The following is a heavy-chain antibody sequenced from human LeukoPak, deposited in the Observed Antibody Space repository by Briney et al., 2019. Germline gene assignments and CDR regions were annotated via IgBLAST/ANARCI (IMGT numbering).Heavy chain of an antibody. CDR1: GLTFSSYS. D-gene: IGHD2-15*01. CDR3: AKGGYCSGGTCYPPPFDI. V-gene: IGHV3-23*01. CDR2: ISDSGFGT. Sequence: GGSLRLSCAASGLTFSSYSMAWGRQAPGKGLEWVSGISDSGFGTYYADSVKGRFTISRDNSKNTLYLLMNSLRAEDTAMYYCAKGGYCSGGTCYPPPFDIWGQGTMVTVSS. J-gene: IGHJ3*02.